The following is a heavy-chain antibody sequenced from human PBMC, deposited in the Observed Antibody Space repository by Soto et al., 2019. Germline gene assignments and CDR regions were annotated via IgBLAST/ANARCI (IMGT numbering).Heavy chain of an antibody. V-gene: IGHV3-74*01. CDR1: GFTFGSYW. CDR3: ARGRPYGMDV. Sequence: PGGSLRLSCAASGFTFGSYWMNWVRQAPGKGLVWVSRIDSDGSSTTYADSVKGRFTTSRDNAKNTLYLQMSSLRVEDTAVYYCARGRPYGMDVWGQGTTGTVS. CDR2: IDSDGSST. J-gene: IGHJ6*02.